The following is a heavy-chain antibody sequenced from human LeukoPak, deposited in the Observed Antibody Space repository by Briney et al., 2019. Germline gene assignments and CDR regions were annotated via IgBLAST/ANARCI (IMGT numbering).Heavy chain of an antibody. CDR2: ISYGGST. CDR3: ARLLAAAKTDYFDY. J-gene: IGHJ4*02. V-gene: IGHV4-39*01. CDR1: GGSISSSSYY. Sequence: PSETLSLTCTVSGGSISSSSYYWGWIRQPPGKGLEWIGIISYGGSTHYNPSLKSRVYISVDTSKNQFSLKLSSVTAADTAVYYCARLLAAAKTDYFDYWGQGILVTVSS. D-gene: IGHD6-13*01.